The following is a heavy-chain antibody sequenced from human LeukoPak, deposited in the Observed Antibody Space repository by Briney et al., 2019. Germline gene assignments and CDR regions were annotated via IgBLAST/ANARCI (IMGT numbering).Heavy chain of an antibody. CDR1: GGSIISHY. V-gene: IGHV4-59*11. D-gene: IGHD2-15*01. Sequence: SETLSLTCTVSGGSIISHYWSWIRQPPGKGLEWTAYMYYSGSTNYNPSLKSRVTTSVDTSKNQFSLKLSSVTAADTAVYYCVASKGLGAAIDYWGQGTLVTVSS. CDR2: MYYSGST. CDR3: VASKGLGAAIDY. J-gene: IGHJ4*02.